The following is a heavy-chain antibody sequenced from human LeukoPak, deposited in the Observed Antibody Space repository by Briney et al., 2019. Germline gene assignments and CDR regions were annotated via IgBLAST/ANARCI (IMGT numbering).Heavy chain of an antibody. Sequence: GASVKVSCKASGYTFTSFDINGVRQATGQGPEWMGWMNPGSANTGYAQRLRGRVTMTRATSISTAYFELSSLTSEDTAVYYCASHTYYLSSGSFGHWGQGTLVTVSS. CDR3: ASHTYYLSSGSFGH. V-gene: IGHV1-8*01. CDR1: GYTFTSFD. D-gene: IGHD3-10*01. J-gene: IGHJ4*02. CDR2: MNPGSANT.